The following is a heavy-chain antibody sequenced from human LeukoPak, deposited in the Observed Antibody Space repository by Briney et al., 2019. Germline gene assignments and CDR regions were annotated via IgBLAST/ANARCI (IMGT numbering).Heavy chain of an antibody. Sequence: SETLSLTCTVSGGSISSHYWSWIRQPPGKGLEWIGYIYYSGSTNYNPSLKSRVTISVDTSKNQFSLKLSSVTAADTAVYYCARDSYYCSSTSCYRVYFDYWGQGTLVTVSS. CDR2: IYYSGST. J-gene: IGHJ4*02. CDR3: ARDSYYCSSTSCYRVYFDY. D-gene: IGHD2-2*01. CDR1: GGSISSHY. V-gene: IGHV4-59*11.